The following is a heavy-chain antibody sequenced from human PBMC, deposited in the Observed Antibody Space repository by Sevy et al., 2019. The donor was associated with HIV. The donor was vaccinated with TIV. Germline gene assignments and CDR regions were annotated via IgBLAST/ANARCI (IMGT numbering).Heavy chain of an antibody. Sequence: GGSLRLSCAASGFTFSSYDMHWVRQAPGRGLEWVAVISYDGSTKYYADSVKSRFTISRDNSKNTLFLQMISLRPEDTSVYYCARDQHDYGGNLRTGWFDPWGQGTLVTVSS. J-gene: IGHJ5*02. V-gene: IGHV3-30-3*01. D-gene: IGHD4-17*01. CDR3: ARDQHDYGGNLRTGWFDP. CDR2: ISYDGSTK. CDR1: GFTFSSYD.